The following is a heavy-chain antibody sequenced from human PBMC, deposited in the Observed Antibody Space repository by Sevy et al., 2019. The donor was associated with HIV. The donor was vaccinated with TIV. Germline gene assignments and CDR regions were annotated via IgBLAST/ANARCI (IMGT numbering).Heavy chain of an antibody. Sequence: GGSLRLSCAASGFRFSGYGVHWVRQAPGKGLEWVSLIRFDGSMKYIADSVKGRFTISRDKVKDTLYLQMNSLRPEDTAVYYCAKDHYDYRTGYYGHYGMDVWGQGTTVTVSS. V-gene: IGHV3-30*02. J-gene: IGHJ6*02. D-gene: IGHD3-3*01. CDR3: AKDHYDYRTGYYGHYGMDV. CDR1: GFRFSGYG. CDR2: IRFDGSMK.